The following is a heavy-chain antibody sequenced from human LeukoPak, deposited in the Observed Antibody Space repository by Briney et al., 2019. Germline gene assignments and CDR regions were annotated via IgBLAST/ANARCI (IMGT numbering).Heavy chain of an antibody. J-gene: IGHJ4*02. V-gene: IGHV4-34*01. Sequence: PSETLSLTCAVYGGSFSGYYWSWIRQPPGKGLEWIGEINHSGSTNYNPSLKSRVTISVDTSKNQFSLMLRSLTAADTAVYYCARRYTASPGERFDYWGQGILVTVSS. CDR3: ARRYTASPGERFDY. CDR2: INHSGST. CDR1: GGSFSGYY. D-gene: IGHD2-2*02.